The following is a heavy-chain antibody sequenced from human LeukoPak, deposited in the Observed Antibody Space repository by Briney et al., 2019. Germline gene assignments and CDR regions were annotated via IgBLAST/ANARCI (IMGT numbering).Heavy chain of an antibody. CDR2: ISHSGST. CDR3: ARGRDYIWGMSGY. D-gene: IGHD3-16*01. Sequence: SETLSLTCAVYDGSLSGYCWSWIRQSPGEGLEWIGEISHSGSTNYNPSFKSRVTVSGDTSNKQVSLKMTSVTAADTAVYFCARGRDYIWGMSGYWGQGTQVIVSS. V-gene: IGHV4-34*01. CDR1: DGSLSGYC. J-gene: IGHJ4*02.